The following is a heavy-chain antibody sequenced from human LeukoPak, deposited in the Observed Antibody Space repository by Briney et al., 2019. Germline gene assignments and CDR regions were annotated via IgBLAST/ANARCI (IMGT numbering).Heavy chain of an antibody. D-gene: IGHD1-26*01. J-gene: IGHJ4*02. CDR2: ISSSSSYI. Sequence: GGSLRLSCAASGFTFSSYSMNWVRQAPGKGLEWVSSISSSSSYIYYADSVKGRFTISRDNAKNSLYLQMNSLRAEDTAVYYCTRGSGSYGKDVEYWGRGTLVTVSS. V-gene: IGHV3-21*04. CDR3: TRGSGSYGKDVEY. CDR1: GFTFSSYS.